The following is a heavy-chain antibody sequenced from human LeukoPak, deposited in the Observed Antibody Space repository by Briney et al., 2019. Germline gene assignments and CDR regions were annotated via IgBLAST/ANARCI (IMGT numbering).Heavy chain of an antibody. Sequence: GASVKVSCKASGGTFSSYTISWVRQAPGQRLEWMGRIIPILGIANYAQKFHGRVTITADKSTSTAYMELSSLRSEDTAVYYCARDFGYNFGAFDIWCQGTMVTVSS. J-gene: IGHJ3*02. V-gene: IGHV1-69*04. CDR2: IIPILGIA. D-gene: IGHD5-24*01. CDR1: GGTFSSYT. CDR3: ARDFGYNFGAFDI.